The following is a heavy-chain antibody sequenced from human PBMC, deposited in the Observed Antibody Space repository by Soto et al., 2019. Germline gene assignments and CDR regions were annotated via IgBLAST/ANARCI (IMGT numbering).Heavy chain of an antibody. V-gene: IGHV4-39*01. D-gene: IGHD2-15*01. J-gene: IGHJ4*02. CDR2: IYYSGST. CDR1: GGSISSSSYY. Sequence: PSETLSLTCTVSGGSISSSSYYWGWIRQPPGKGLEWIGNIYYSGSTYYNPSLKSRVTISVDTSKNQFSLKLSSLTAADTAVYYCANTPPLGYCSGGSCYKFYDWGQGTVVTVSS. CDR3: ANTPPLGYCSGGSCYKFYD.